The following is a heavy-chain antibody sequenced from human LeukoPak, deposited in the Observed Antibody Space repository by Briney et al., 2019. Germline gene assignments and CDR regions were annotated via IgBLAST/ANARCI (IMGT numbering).Heavy chain of an antibody. CDR2: ISGSGGST. Sequence: GGSLRLSCAASGFTFSTYAMTWVRQAPGKGLEWVSTISGSGGSTYYADSVKGRFTISRDSSKNTLYLQMSSLRVEDTAVYYCAKDRAYCGGDCYPGYYMDVWGKGTTVTVSS. CDR1: GFTFSTYA. J-gene: IGHJ6*03. V-gene: IGHV3-23*01. CDR3: AKDRAYCGGDCYPGYYMDV. D-gene: IGHD2-21*02.